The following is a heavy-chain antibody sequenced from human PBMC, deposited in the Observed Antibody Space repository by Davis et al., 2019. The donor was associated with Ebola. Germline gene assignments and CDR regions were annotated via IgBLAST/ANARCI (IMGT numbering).Heavy chain of an antibody. CDR1: GFTFSSYG. V-gene: IGHV3-33*01. Sequence: GESLKISCAASGFTFSSYGMHWVRQAPGKGLEWVAVIWYDGSNKNYADSVKGRFTISRDNSKNTLYLQMYSLRAEDTAVYYCAREVANYVRNYGMDVWGKGTTVTVPS. CDR2: IWYDGSNK. CDR3: AREVANYVRNYGMDV. D-gene: IGHD3-16*01. J-gene: IGHJ6*04.